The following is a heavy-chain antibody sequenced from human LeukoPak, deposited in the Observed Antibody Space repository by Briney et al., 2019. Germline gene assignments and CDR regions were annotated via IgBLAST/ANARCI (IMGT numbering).Heavy chain of an antibody. CDR2: INTDGSRT. J-gene: IGHJ5*02. CDR3: ARVMADSDNWFDP. D-gene: IGHD5-24*01. CDR1: GLTFTTYW. Sequence: PGGSLRLSCAASGLTFTTYWMHWVRQAPGKGLVWVSRINTDGSRTNYADSVKGRFIISRDNTKNTLFLQMNSLRAEDTGVYYCARVMADSDNWFDPWGQGTLVTVSS. V-gene: IGHV3-74*01.